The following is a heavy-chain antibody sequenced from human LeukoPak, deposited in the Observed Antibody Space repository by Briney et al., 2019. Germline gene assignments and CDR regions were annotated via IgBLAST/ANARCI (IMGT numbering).Heavy chain of an antibody. CDR3: ARARRGSFVDY. CDR2: IYYSGST. V-gene: IGHV4-39*01. Sequence: SETLSLTCTVSGGSISSSSYYWGWIRQPPGKGLEWIGSIYYSGSTYYNPSLKSRVTISVDTSKNQFSLKLSSVTAADTAVYYCARARRGSFVDYWGQGTLVTVSS. CDR1: GGSISSSSYY. J-gene: IGHJ4*02.